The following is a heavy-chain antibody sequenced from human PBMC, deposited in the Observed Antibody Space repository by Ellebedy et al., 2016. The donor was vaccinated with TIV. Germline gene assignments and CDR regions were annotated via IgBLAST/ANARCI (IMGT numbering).Heavy chain of an antibody. CDR1: GYTFTSYY. V-gene: IGHV1-46*01. CDR2: INPSGGST. CDR3: ARDLAHRRYCSSTSCRDIQEQRDY. J-gene: IGHJ4*02. D-gene: IGHD2-2*01. Sequence: ASVKVSCKASGYTFTSYYMHWVRQAPGQGLEWMGIINPSGGSTSYAQKFQGRVTMTRDTSTSTVYMELSSLRSEDTAVYYCARDLAHRRYCSSTSCRDIQEQRDYWGQGTLVTVSS.